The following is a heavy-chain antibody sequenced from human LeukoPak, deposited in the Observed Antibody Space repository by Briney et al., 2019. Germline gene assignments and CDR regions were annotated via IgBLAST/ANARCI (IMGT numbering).Heavy chain of an antibody. CDR3: AKGSAASRPYYFDY. V-gene: IGHV3-23*01. D-gene: IGHD3-10*01. CDR1: GFTFSNYA. Sequence: GGSLRLSCAASGFTFSNYAMSWVRQAPGRGLEWFSATTDSGGDTYYADSVKARFTISRDNSKNTLYLQMNGLRAEDTAVYYCAKGSAASRPYYFDYWGQGTLVTVSS. J-gene: IGHJ4*02. CDR2: TTDSGGDT.